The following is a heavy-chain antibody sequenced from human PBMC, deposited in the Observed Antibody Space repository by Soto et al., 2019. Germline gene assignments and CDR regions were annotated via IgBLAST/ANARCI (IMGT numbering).Heavy chain of an antibody. V-gene: IGHV3-23*01. Sequence: PGGSLRLACAASGFTFSSYAMSWVRQAPGKGLEWVSGISGGSSYYADSVKGRFTISRDNSKNTLYLQMNSLRAEDTAVYYCAIVVVYSSGWGSIHYWGQGILGTGSS. CDR2: ISGGSS. J-gene: IGHJ4*02. D-gene: IGHD6-19*01. CDR1: GFTFSSYA. CDR3: AIVVVYSSGWGSIHY.